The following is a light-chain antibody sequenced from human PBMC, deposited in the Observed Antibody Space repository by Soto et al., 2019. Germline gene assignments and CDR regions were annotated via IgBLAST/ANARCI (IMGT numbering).Light chain of an antibody. V-gene: IGKV3-20*01. Sequence: GVTHSAGALSLSPGERATLSCRASQTVRNNYLAWYQQKPGQAPRLLIYDASSRATGIPDRFSGGGSGTDFTLTISRLEPEDFAVYYCQQFSASPPLVPFGQGTRLEI. J-gene: IGKJ5*01. CDR2: DAS. CDR3: QQFSASPPLVP. CDR1: QTVRNNY.